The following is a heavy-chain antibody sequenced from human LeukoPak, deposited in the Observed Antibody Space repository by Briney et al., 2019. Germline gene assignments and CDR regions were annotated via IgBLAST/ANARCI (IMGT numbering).Heavy chain of an antibody. Sequence: SETLSLTCTVSGGSISNYYWSWIRQPPGTGLEWIGYIYYSGSTNYNPSLKSRVTISVDTSKNQFSLNLSSVTAADTAMYYCARDRSPEGYYDSSHWDYYHGMDLWGQGTTVIVSS. CDR2: IYYSGST. V-gene: IGHV4-59*01. D-gene: IGHD3-22*01. CDR1: GGSISNYY. CDR3: ARDRSPEGYYDSSHWDYYHGMDL. J-gene: IGHJ6*02.